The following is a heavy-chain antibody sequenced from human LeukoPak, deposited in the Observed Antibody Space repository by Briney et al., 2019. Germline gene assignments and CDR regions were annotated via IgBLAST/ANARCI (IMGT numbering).Heavy chain of an antibody. J-gene: IGHJ6*03. CDR3: AREIIVVVPAAMQYYYYYYMDV. CDR1: GFTFSSYS. Sequence: GGSLRLSCAASGFTFSSYSMNWVRQAPGKGLEWVSSISSSSSYIYYADSVEGRFTISRDNAKNSLYLQMNSLRAEDTAVYYCAREIIVVVPAAMQYYYYYYMDVWGKGTTVTISS. V-gene: IGHV3-21*01. CDR2: ISSSSSYI. D-gene: IGHD2-2*01.